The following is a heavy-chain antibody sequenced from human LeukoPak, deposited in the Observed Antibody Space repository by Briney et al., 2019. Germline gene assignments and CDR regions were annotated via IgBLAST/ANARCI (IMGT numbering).Heavy chain of an antibody. CDR2: INHSGST. CDR3: ASEDYFDY. CDR1: GGSFSGCY. Sequence: SETLSLTCAVYGGSFSGCYWSWIRQPPGKGLEWIGEINHSGSTNYNPSLKSRVTISVDTSKNQFSLKLSSVTAADTAVYYCASEDYFDYWGQGTLVTVSS. J-gene: IGHJ4*02. V-gene: IGHV4-34*01.